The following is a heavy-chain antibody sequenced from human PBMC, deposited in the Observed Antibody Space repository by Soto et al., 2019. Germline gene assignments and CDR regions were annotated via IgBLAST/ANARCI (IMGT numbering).Heavy chain of an antibody. CDR1: GGTFSSYA. CDR3: ARVTTGTTYYYGMDV. V-gene: IGHV1-69*13. Sequence: SVKVSCKASGGTFSSYAISWVRQAPGQGLEWMGGIIPIFGTANYAQKFQGRVTITADESTSTAYMELSSLRSEDTAVYYCARVTTGTTYYYGMDVWGQGTTVTVSS. CDR2: IIPIFGTA. D-gene: IGHD1-1*01. J-gene: IGHJ6*02.